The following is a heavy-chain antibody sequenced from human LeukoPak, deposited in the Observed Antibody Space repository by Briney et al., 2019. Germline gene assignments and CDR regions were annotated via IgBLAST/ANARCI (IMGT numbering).Heavy chain of an antibody. Sequence: PSETLSLTCTVSGGSISSSSYYWGWIRQPPGKGLEWIGSIYYSGSTYYNPSLKSRVTISVDTSKNQFSLKLCSVTAADTAVYYCARQAYSNYVGFDYWGQGTLVTVSS. J-gene: IGHJ4*02. CDR3: ARQAYSNYVGFDY. CDR2: IYYSGST. V-gene: IGHV4-39*01. CDR1: GGSISSSSYY. D-gene: IGHD4-11*01.